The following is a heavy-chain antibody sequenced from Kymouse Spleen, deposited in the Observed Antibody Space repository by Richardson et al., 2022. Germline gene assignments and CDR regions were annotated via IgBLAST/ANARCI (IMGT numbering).Heavy chain of an antibody. CDR3: AKQWLPYYYYYGMDV. J-gene: IGHJ6*02. Sequence: QVQLVESGGGVVQPGRSLRLSCAASGFTFSSYGMHWVRQAPGKGLEWVAVISYDGSNKYYADSVKGRFTISRDNSKNTLYLQMNSLRAEDTAVYYCAKQWLPYYYYYGMDVWGQGTTVTVSS. CDR2: ISYDGSNK. D-gene: IGHD6-19*01. V-gene: IGHV3-30*18. CDR1: GFTFSSYG.